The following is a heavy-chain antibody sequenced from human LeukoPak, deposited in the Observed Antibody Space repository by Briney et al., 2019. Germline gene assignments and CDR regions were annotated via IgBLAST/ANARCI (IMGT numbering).Heavy chain of an antibody. CDR3: ARDLLRAAAGPYYYMDV. CDR2: ISGDSRYI. J-gene: IGHJ6*03. D-gene: IGHD6-13*01. Sequence: GGSLRLSCAASGFTFSSYSMNWVRQAPGKGLEWVSAISGDSRYIYYADSVRGRFTISRDNAKNSLYLQMNSLRAEDTAVYYCARDLLRAAAGPYYYMDVWGKGTTVTVSS. V-gene: IGHV3-21*01. CDR1: GFTFSSYS.